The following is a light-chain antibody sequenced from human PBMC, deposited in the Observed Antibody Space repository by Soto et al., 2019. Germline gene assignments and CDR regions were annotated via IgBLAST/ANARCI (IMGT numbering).Light chain of an antibody. CDR1: QSISSW. CDR3: QKYNSYPLT. CDR2: KAS. J-gene: IGKJ4*01. V-gene: IGKV1-5*03. Sequence: DIQMTQSPSTLSASVGDRVTVTCRASQSISSWLAWYQQKPGKAPKLLIYKASSLESGVPSRFSGSGSGTEFTLTISSLQPDDFATYYCQKYNSYPLTFGGGTKVEIK.